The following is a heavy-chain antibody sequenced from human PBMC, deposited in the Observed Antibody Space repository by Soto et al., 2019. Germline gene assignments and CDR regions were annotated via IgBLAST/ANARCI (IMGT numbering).Heavy chain of an antibody. D-gene: IGHD5-12*01. CDR3: AKEGDIVATYYYYGMDV. Sequence: GGSLRLSCAASGFNFSSYAMSWVRLTPGKGLEWVSSISGSGGGTDYADSVKGRFTISRDNSRNTLFLQMNSLRAEDTAVYYCAKEGDIVATYYYYGMDVWGQGTTVTVSS. V-gene: IGHV3-23*01. J-gene: IGHJ6*02. CDR2: ISGSGGGT. CDR1: GFNFSSYA.